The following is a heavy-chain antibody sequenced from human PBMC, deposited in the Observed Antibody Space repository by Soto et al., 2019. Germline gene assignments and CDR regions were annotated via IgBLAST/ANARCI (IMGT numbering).Heavy chain of an antibody. CDR1: GGSIASADNY. J-gene: IGHJ4*02. V-gene: IGHV4-31*03. CDR2: ISYSGSA. Sequence: QVQLQESGPGLVKPSQTLSLACTVSGGSIASADNYWSWIRQHPGKGLEGIGYISYSGSAYYNPSLKSRVTIFVAMSNNQSPLDLSSVTAADTAVYYCARGLYDFRHTYYRGGFYFFDTWGQGSLVTVSS. CDR3: ARGLYDFRHTYYRGGFYFFDT. D-gene: IGHD3-3*01.